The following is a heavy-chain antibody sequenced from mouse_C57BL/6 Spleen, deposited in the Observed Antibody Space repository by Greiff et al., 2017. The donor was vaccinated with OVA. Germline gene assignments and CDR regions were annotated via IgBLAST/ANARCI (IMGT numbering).Heavy chain of an antibody. J-gene: IGHJ3*01. CDR1: GFSLTSYA. CDR3: AREDTTVVARWFAY. Sequence: VKLMESGPGLVAPSQSLSITCTVSGFSLTSYAISWVRQPPGKGLEWLGVIWPGGGTNYNSALKSRLSISKDNSKSQVFLKMNSLQTDDTARYYCAREDTTVVARWFAYWGQGTLVTVSA. D-gene: IGHD1-1*01. CDR2: IWPGGGT. V-gene: IGHV2-9-1*01.